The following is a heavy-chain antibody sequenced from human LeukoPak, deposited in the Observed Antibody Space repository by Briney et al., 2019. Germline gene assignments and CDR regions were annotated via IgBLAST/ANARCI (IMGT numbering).Heavy chain of an antibody. Sequence: PGGSLRLSCAASGFTFSNAWMSWVRQAPGKGLVWVGRIKSKTDGGTTDYAAPVKGRFTISRDDSKNTLYLQMNSLKTEDTAVYYCTTDLWELLYYYGMDVWGQGTSVTVSS. CDR1: GFTFSNAW. J-gene: IGHJ6*02. CDR3: TTDLWELLYYYGMDV. D-gene: IGHD1-26*01. CDR2: IKSKTDGGTT. V-gene: IGHV3-15*01.